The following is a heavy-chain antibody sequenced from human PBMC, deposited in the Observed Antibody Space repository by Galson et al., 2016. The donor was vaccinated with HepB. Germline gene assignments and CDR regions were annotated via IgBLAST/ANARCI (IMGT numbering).Heavy chain of an antibody. Sequence: SLRLSCAASGFTFSSYTMNWVRQAPGKGLEWVSSISSSSSFIYYADSVEGRFTIPRGNAKNSLFLQMNSLRAEDTAVYYCARGYCSGGSCYSGGTGMDCWGQGTLVTVSS. D-gene: IGHD2-15*01. CDR2: ISSSSSFI. J-gene: IGHJ4*02. CDR3: ARGYCSGGSCYSGGTGMDC. CDR1: GFTFSSYT. V-gene: IGHV3-21*01.